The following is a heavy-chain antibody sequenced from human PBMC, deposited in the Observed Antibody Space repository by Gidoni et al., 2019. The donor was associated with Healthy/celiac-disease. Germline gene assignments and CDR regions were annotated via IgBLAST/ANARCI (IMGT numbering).Heavy chain of an antibody. CDR2: INPNSGGT. J-gene: IGHJ4*02. V-gene: IGHV1-2*06. CDR1: GYTFTGYY. CDR3: AREGGYYYGSGSYSNPFDY. D-gene: IGHD3-10*01. Sequence: QVQLVQSGAEVKKPGASVKVSCTASGYTFTGYYMHWVRQAPGQGLEWMGRINPNSGGTNYAQKFQGRVTMTRDTSISTAYMELSRLRSDDTAVYYCAREGGYYYGSGSYSNPFDYWGQGTLVTVSS.